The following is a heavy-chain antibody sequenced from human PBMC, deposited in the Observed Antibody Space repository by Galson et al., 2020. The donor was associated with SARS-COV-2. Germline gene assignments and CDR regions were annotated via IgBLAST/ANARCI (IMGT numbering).Heavy chain of an antibody. CDR1: GFSASRNY. Sequence: GGSLRLSCAASGFSASRNYMIWVRQAPGKGLDWVSLISTGGSTSYADPVKGRFTISRHNSKNTLYLQMNSLRVDDTAVYYCARDRPYGSGTTDAFDLWGQGTMVTVSS. CDR2: ISTGGST. D-gene: IGHD3-10*01. V-gene: IGHV3-53*04. J-gene: IGHJ3*01. CDR3: ARDRPYGSGTTDAFDL.